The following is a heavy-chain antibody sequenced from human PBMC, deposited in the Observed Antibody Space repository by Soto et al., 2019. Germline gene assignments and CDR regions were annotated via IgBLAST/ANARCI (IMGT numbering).Heavy chain of an antibody. CDR2: IDNSGDGS. J-gene: IGHJ5*02. CDR1: GFIFRNHV. V-gene: IGHV3-23*05. D-gene: IGHD3-3*01. CDR3: AKIPSRVMIFGAGS. Sequence: EVQLLESGGGLVQPGGSPRLSCAASGFIFRNHVLNWVRQAPGKGLEWVSAIDNSGDGSFYADSVKGRFIISRDNSKDTVFLHMNNLRPEDTAFYYCAKIPSRVMIFGAGSWGQGTLVTVSS.